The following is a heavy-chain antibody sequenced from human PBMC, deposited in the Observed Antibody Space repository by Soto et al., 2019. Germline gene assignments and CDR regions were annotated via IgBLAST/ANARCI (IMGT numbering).Heavy chain of an antibody. Sequence: QVQLVQSGAEVKKPGSSVKVSCKASGGTFSSYAISWVRQAPGQGLGWMGGIIPIFGTANYAQKFQGRVTITADESTGTAYMELSSLRSEDTAVYFCAREYNWNDVRYGMDVWGQGTTVTVSS. CDR2: IIPIFGTA. CDR1: GGTFSSYA. D-gene: IGHD1-20*01. J-gene: IGHJ6*02. CDR3: AREYNWNDVRYGMDV. V-gene: IGHV1-69*01.